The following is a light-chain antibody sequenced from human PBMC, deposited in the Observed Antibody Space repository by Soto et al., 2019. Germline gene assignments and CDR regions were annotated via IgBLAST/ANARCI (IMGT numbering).Light chain of an antibody. CDR1: SSDVGSYNY. CDR2: EVS. J-gene: IGLJ3*02. CDR3: AAWDDSLNGWV. V-gene: IGLV2-14*01. Sequence: QSVLTQPASVSGSPGQSITISCTGTSSDVGSYNYVSWYQQHPGKAPKLMIYEVSDRPSGISSRFSGSKSGNTASLTISGLQTEDEADYYCAAWDDSLNGWVFGGGTKLTVL.